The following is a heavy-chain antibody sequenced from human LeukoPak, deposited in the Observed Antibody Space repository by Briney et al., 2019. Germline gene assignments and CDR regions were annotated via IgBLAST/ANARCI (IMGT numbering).Heavy chain of an antibody. CDR3: ARLRRNSDRSDFFYYYDH. J-gene: IGHJ4*02. Sequence: GGSLRLSCTASGFTFSDYSMNWVRQAPGKGLEWVASVNTFSSYIYYADSMRGRFTISRDNAKNSLFLQMNSLRAEDTAVYYCARLRRNSDRSDFFYYYDHWGQRTLVTVSS. V-gene: IGHV3-21*01. CDR1: GFTFSDYS. D-gene: IGHD3-22*01. CDR2: VNTFSSYI.